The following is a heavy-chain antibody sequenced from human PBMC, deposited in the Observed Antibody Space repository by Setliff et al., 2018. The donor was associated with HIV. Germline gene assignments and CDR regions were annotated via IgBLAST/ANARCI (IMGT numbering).Heavy chain of an antibody. V-gene: IGHV3-20*04. Sequence: GASVKVSCAASGFTFDDYGMSWVRQAPGKGLEWVSGINWNGGSTGYADSVKGRFTISRDNAKNSLYLQMNSLRAEDTALYYCAREGYSSGWYVNYWGQGTLVTVSS. CDR2: INWNGGST. CDR1: GFTFDDYG. D-gene: IGHD6-19*01. CDR3: AREGYSSGWYVNY. J-gene: IGHJ4*02.